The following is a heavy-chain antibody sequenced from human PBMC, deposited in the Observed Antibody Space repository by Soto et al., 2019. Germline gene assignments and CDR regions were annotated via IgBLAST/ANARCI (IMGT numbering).Heavy chain of an antibody. J-gene: IGHJ4*02. CDR1: GFTFSSYA. CDR3: ARSWGYGDYDY. Sequence: GSLRLSCAASGFTFSSYAMSWVRQAPGKGLEWVASINQDGSEKYYVDSVKGRFTISRDNAKNSLYLQMNSLRAEDTAVYYCARSWGYGDYDYWGQGTLVTVSS. V-gene: IGHV3-7*01. CDR2: INQDGSEK. D-gene: IGHD4-17*01.